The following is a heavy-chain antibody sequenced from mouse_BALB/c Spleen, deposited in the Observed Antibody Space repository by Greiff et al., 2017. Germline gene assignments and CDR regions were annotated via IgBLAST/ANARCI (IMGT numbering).Heavy chain of an antibody. CDR3: ARLPFAY. J-gene: IGHJ3*01. Sequence: QVQLQQSGAELAKPGASVKMSCKASGYTFTSYWMHWVKQRPGQGLEWIGYINPSTGYTEYNQKFKDKATLTADKSSSTAYMQLSSLTSEDSAVYYCARLPFAYWGQGTLVTVSA. V-gene: IGHV1-7*01. CDR2: INPSTGYT. CDR1: GYTFTSYW.